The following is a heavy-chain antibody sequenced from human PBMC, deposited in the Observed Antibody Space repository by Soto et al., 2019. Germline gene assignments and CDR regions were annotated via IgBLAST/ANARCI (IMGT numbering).Heavy chain of an antibody. CDR1: GFTFSDYY. D-gene: IGHD6-13*01. CDR3: ARCRGAAAEYLDF. Sequence: QVQLVESGGGLVKPGGSLRLSCAVSGFTFSDYYMTWIRQAPGKGLEWVSYISSSTSHTNYADSVKGRFTISRDNAKNSLFLQMHSLRAEDTALSYCARCRGAAAEYLDFWGQGTLVTVSS. V-gene: IGHV3-11*05. CDR2: ISSSTSHT. J-gene: IGHJ4*02.